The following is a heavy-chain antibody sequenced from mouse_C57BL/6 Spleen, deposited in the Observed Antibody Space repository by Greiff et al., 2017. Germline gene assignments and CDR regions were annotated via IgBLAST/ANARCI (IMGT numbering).Heavy chain of an antibody. CDR3: ANRMWGNPFAY. D-gene: IGHD2-1*01. Sequence: QVQLQQSGAELMKPGASVKLSCKATGYTFTGYWIEWVKQRPGHGLEWIVEILPGSGSTNYNEKFKGKATFTADTSSNTAYMQLSSLTTEDSAIYYCANRMWGNPFAYWGQGTLVTVSA. J-gene: IGHJ3*01. V-gene: IGHV1-9*01. CDR2: ILPGSGST. CDR1: GYTFTGYW.